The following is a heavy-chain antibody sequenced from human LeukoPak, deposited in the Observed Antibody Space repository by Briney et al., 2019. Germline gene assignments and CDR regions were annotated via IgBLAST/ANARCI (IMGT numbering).Heavy chain of an antibody. CDR2: IYSGGST. D-gene: IGHD5-18*01. Sequence: GGSLRLSCAASGFTVSSNYMGWVRQAPGKGLEWVSVIYSGGSTYYADSVKGRFTISRDNSKNTLYLQMNSLRAEDTAVYYCARGQRGYSYGPFDYWGQGTLVTVSS. CDR1: GFTVSSNY. J-gene: IGHJ4*02. V-gene: IGHV3-53*01. CDR3: ARGQRGYSYGPFDY.